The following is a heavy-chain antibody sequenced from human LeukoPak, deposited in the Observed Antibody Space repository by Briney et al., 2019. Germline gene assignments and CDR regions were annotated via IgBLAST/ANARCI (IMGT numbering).Heavy chain of an antibody. D-gene: IGHD3-3*01. V-gene: IGHV1-8*01. Sequence: ASVKVSCKASGYTFTSYDINWVRQATGQGLEWMGWMNPNSGNTGYAQKFQGRVTMTRNTSISTAYMELSSLRSEDTAVYYCARCSSGYNYYYGMGVWGQGTTVTVSS. CDR2: MNPNSGNT. CDR3: ARCSSGYNYYYGMGV. J-gene: IGHJ6*02. CDR1: GYTFTSYD.